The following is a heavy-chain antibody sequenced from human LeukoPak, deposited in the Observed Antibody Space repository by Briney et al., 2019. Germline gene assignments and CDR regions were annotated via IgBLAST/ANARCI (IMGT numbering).Heavy chain of an antibody. D-gene: IGHD6-19*01. CDR1: GGTFSSYA. V-gene: IGHV1-69*01. Sequence: SVKVSCKASGGTFSSYAISWVRQAPGQGLEWMGGIVPIFGTANYAQKFQGRVTITADESTSTAYMELSSLRFEDTAVYYCATKREKYSSGWLLDYWGQGTLVTVSS. J-gene: IGHJ4*02. CDR3: ATKREKYSSGWLLDY. CDR2: IVPIFGTA.